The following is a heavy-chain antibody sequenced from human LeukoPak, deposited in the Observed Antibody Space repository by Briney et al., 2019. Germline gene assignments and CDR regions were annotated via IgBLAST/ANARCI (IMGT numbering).Heavy chain of an antibody. CDR2: IYTSGST. D-gene: IGHD1-1*01. CDR3: ARDQFQLYNWNDAMDYYYYYMDV. V-gene: IGHV4-61*02. CDR1: GGSISSTSYY. J-gene: IGHJ6*03. Sequence: PSETLSLTCTVSGGSISSTSYYWTWIRQPAGKGLEWIGRIYTSGSTNYNPSLKSRVTMSVDTSKNQFSLKLSSVTAADTAVYYCARDQFQLYNWNDAMDYYYYYMDVWGKGTTVTISS.